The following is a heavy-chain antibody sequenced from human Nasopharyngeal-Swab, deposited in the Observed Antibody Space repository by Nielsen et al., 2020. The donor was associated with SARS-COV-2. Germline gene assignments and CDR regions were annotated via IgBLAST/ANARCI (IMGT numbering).Heavy chain of an antibody. Sequence: WVRQAPGQGLEWMGRINPNSGGTNYAQKFQGRVTMTRDTSISTAYMELSRLRSDDTAVYYCARDSKVGATAPYYGTDVWGQGTTVTVSS. CDR2: INPNSGGT. D-gene: IGHD1-26*01. V-gene: IGHV1-2*06. J-gene: IGHJ6*02. CDR3: ARDSKVGATAPYYGTDV.